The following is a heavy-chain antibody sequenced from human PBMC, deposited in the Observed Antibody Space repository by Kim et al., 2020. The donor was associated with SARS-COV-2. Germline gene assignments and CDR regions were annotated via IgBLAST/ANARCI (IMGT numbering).Heavy chain of an antibody. CDR3: GKDLHDYSAMDV. CDR2: IGSDDST. D-gene: IGHD4-17*01. Sequence: GGSLRLSCVASGFIFSRNAMNWVRQAPGKGLEWVSGIGSDDSTHYADSVKGRFTISRDNSKNTLYLQMNSLRVEDTAIYHCGKDLHDYSAMDVWGQGTTVTVSS. V-gene: IGHV3-23*01. CDR1: GFIFSRNA. J-gene: IGHJ6*02.